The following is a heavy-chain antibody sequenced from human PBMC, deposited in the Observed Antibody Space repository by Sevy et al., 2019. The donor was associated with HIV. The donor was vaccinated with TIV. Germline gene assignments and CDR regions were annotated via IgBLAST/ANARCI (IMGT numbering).Heavy chain of an antibody. Sequence: SETLSLTCTVPGGSIRNYFWSWIRQPPGKGLEWIGYIYYSGSTNYNPSLKTRLTISLDTSKNQFSLNLSSVTAADTAVYYCARESIGAVGDFDYWGQGTLVTVSS. CDR2: IYYSGST. J-gene: IGHJ4*02. CDR1: GGSIRNYF. CDR3: ARESIGAVGDFDY. D-gene: IGHD6-13*01. V-gene: IGHV4-59*01.